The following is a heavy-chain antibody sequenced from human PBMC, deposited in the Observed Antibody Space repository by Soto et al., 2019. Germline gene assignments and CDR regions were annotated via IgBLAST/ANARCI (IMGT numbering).Heavy chain of an antibody. CDR3: ARGGGSYFDY. D-gene: IGHD3-16*01. CDR2: TWYDGSEK. J-gene: IGHJ4*02. Sequence: QVQLVESGGGVVQPGRSLRLSCAASGLTFTTYAMHWVRQAPGKGLEWVAVTWYDGSEKYYTDSVKGRFTISRDNSKNTVSLQMNSLRAEDTAVYYCARGGGSYFDYWGQGTLVAVSS. V-gene: IGHV3-33*01. CDR1: GLTFTTYA.